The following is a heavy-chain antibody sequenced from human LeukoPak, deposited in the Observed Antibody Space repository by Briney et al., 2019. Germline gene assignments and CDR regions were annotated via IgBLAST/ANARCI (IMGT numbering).Heavy chain of an antibody. CDR2: IKEDGSRI. Sequence: GGSRTLSSAGTGSTFGNYWMNWVRQAPGEGLEWVANIKEDGSRINYVDSVKGRFTISRDNAKNSVYLQMDNLRAEDTAVYYCVGSSGWLFDYWGQGILVAVSS. V-gene: IGHV3-7*01. CDR1: GSTFGNYW. CDR3: VGSSGWLFDY. D-gene: IGHD6-19*01. J-gene: IGHJ4*02.